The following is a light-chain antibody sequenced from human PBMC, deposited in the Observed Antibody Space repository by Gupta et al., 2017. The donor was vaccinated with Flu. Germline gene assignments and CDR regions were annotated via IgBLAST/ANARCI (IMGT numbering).Light chain of an antibody. Sequence: SYVLTQPHPVSVAPGQTARSTCGGNNMGSKSVHWYQQKPGQAPVLVVYDDSDRPSVIPERFSGSNSGNTATLTISRVEAGDEADYYCQVWDSSSDHPVFGTGTKVTVL. CDR3: QVWDSSSDHPV. V-gene: IGLV3-21*02. CDR1: NMGSKS. J-gene: IGLJ1*01. CDR2: DDS.